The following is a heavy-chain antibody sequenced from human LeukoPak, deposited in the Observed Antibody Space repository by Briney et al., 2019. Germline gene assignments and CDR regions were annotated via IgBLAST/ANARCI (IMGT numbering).Heavy chain of an antibody. D-gene: IGHD6-19*01. CDR1: GYTFTSDG. CDR2: ISPYNGNT. J-gene: IGHJ4*02. Sequence: GASVEVSCKSSGYTFTSDGVSWVRLAPGQGLEWMAWISPYNGNTNYAQKFQGRVTMTTDTSTSTAYMELKSLRSDDTAVYYCARDRVGSGWPRPWYFEFWGQGTLITVSS. V-gene: IGHV1-18*01. CDR3: ARDRVGSGWPRPWYFEF.